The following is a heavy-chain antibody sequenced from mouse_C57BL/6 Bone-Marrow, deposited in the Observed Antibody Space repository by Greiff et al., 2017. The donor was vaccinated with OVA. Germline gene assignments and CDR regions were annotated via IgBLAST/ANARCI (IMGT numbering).Heavy chain of an antibody. Sequence: EVHLVESGGGLVKPGGSLKLSCAASGFTFSDYGMHWVRQAPEKGLEWVAYISSGSSTIYYADTVKGRFTISRDNAKNTLFLQITSLRSEDTAMYYCARGVYGNYVLFAYWGQGTLVTVSA. CDR3: ARGVYGNYVLFAY. CDR2: ISSGSSTI. D-gene: IGHD2-1*01. J-gene: IGHJ3*01. V-gene: IGHV5-17*01. CDR1: GFTFSDYG.